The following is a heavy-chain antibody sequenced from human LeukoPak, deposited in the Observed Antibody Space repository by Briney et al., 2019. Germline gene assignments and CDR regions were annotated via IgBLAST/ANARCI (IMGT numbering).Heavy chain of an antibody. V-gene: IGHV3-53*01. CDR2: IYSGSST. Sequence: PGGSLSLSCAASGFPVSSNYMSWVRQAPGKGLEWVSVIYSGSSTYYADSVKGRFTISRDNSKNTLYLQMNSLRAEDTAVYYCARDYGVAEGYWGQGTLVTVSS. CDR1: GFPVSSNY. CDR3: ARDYGVAEGY. D-gene: IGHD6-19*01. J-gene: IGHJ4*02.